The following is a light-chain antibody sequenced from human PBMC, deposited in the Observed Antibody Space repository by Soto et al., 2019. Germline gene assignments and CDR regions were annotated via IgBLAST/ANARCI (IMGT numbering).Light chain of an antibody. V-gene: IGKV3-20*01. CDR3: QQYGSSPT. Sequence: EIVLTQSPGTLSLSPGERATLSCRASQSVSSSYLAWYQQKPGQAPRLLIYGASSRATGIPDRFSGSGSGTDFTLTISRLGPEDFAVYYCQQYGSSPTFGGGTKVDI. J-gene: IGKJ4*01. CDR2: GAS. CDR1: QSVSSSY.